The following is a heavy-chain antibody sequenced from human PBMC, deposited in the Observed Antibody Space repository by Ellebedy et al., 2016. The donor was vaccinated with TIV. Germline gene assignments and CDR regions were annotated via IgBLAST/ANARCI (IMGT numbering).Heavy chain of an antibody. D-gene: IGHD2-8*02. V-gene: IGHV3-30*04. CDR2: ISFDGSVR. J-gene: IGHJ4*02. CDR3: ARGETYYSGTSDYGFEY. Sequence: GESLKISXAASGFTLGNYALHWVRQAPGEGLERLALISFDGSVRYYADSVKGRFTISRDNSKNTLYLQMNSLGDEDTAVYFCARGETYYSGTSDYGFEYWGQGTLVTVSS. CDR1: GFTLGNYA.